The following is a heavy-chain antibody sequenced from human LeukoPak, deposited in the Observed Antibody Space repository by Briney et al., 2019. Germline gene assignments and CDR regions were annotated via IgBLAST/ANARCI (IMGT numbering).Heavy chain of an antibody. J-gene: IGHJ4*02. CDR2: INHSGST. D-gene: IGHD3-22*01. CDR3: ASVYDSSGYYPF. CDR1: GGSFSGYY. V-gene: IGHV4-34*01. Sequence: SETLSLTCAVYGGSFSGYYWSWLRQPPGKGLEWIGEINHSGSTNYNPSLKSRVTISVDTSKNQFSLKLSSVTAADTAVYYCASVYDSSGYYPFWGQGTLVTVSS.